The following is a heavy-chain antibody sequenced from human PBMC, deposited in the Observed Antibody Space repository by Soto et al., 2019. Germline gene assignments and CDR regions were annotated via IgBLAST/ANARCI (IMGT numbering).Heavy chain of an antibody. D-gene: IGHD3-22*01. CDR3: ARDYYDSSGYFHYYFDY. CDR1: GYTFTGYY. CDR2: INPNSGGT. V-gene: IGHV1-2*02. Sequence: ASVKVSCKASGYTFTGYYMHWVRQAPGQGLEWMGWINPNSGGTNYAQKFQGRVTMTRDTSISTAYMELSRLRSDDTAVYYCARDYYDSSGYFHYYFDYWGQGTLVTVSS. J-gene: IGHJ4*02.